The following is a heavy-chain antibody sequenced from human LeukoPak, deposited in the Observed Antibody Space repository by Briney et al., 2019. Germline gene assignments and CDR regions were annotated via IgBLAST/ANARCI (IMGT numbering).Heavy chain of an antibody. CDR1: GGSFSGYY. D-gene: IGHD4-23*01. V-gene: IGHV4-34*01. CDR3: ARSSHRWKLIDY. J-gene: IGHJ4*02. CDR2: TNHSGST. Sequence: PSETLSLTCAVYGGSFSGYYWSWIRQPPGKGLEWIGETNHSGSTNYNPSLKSRVTISVDTSKNQFSLKLSSVTAADTAVYYCARSSHRWKLIDYWGQGTLVTVSS.